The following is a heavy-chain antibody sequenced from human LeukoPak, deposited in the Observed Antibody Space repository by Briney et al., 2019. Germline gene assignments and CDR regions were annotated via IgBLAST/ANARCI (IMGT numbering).Heavy chain of an antibody. Sequence: TLSLTCTVSGDSISSGDYYWTWIRQPPGKALEWLALIYWDDDKRYSPSLKSRLTITKDTSKNQVVLTMTNMDPVDTATYYCAHSASGDYVPNWGQGTLVTVSS. D-gene: IGHD4-17*01. CDR3: AHSASGDYVPN. CDR1: GDSISSGDYY. V-gene: IGHV2-5*08. CDR2: IYWDDDK. J-gene: IGHJ4*02.